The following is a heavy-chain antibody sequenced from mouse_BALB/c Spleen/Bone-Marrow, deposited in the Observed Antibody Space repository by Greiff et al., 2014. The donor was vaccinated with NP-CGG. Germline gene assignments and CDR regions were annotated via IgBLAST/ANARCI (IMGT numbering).Heavy chain of an antibody. Sequence: EVQLVESGGDLVRPGGSLKLSCAASGFTFSSYDMSWVRQTPGKRLEWVATIGSGGSYTYYPDSVKGRFTISRDNAKNTLYLQMSSLKSEDTAMYYCSRLSYDYDGAWFAYWGQGTLVTVSA. V-gene: IGHV5-6*01. J-gene: IGHJ3*01. CDR1: GFTFSSYD. CDR3: SRLSYDYDGAWFAY. CDR2: IGSGGSYT. D-gene: IGHD2-4*01.